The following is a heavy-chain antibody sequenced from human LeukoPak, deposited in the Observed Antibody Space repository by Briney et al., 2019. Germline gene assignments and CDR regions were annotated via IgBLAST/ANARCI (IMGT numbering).Heavy chain of an antibody. D-gene: IGHD2-2*01. Sequence: GASVKVSCKASGGTLRSYAISGVRQAPGQGGEGMGGIIPIFGTANYAQKFQGRVTINADKSTSTAHMELSSLTSEDTAVYYCARDCRSTSCSGEFDPWGQGTLVTVSS. J-gene: IGHJ5*02. CDR2: IIPIFGTA. V-gene: IGHV1-69*06. CDR3: ARDCRSTSCSGEFDP. CDR1: GGTLRSYA.